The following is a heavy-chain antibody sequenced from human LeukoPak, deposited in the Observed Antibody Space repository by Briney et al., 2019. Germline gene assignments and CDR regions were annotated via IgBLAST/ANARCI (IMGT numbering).Heavy chain of an antibody. J-gene: IGHJ4*02. Sequence: SETLSLTCAVSGGSISSGGYSWSWIRQPPGKGLEWIGYIYQSGSTYYNPSLKSRVTISVDRSKNQFSLKLSAVTAADTAVYYCARLLRRLGYFDYWGQGTLVTVSS. CDR2: IYQSGST. CDR3: ARLLRRLGYFDY. CDR1: GGSISSGGYS. V-gene: IGHV4-30-2*01. D-gene: IGHD1-26*01.